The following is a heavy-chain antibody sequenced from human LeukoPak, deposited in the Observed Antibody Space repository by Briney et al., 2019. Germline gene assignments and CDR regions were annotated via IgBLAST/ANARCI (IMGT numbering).Heavy chain of an antibody. CDR3: ARDGTDSSGYYFGY. V-gene: IGHV4-30-2*05. J-gene: IGHJ4*02. CDR2: IYHSGST. D-gene: IGHD3-22*01. Sequence: PSETLSLTCAVSGGSISSGGYSWSWIRQPPGKGLEWIGYIYHSGSTHYNPSLESRVTISVDTSKNQFSLELTSVTAADTAVYYCARDGTDSSGYYFGYWGQGTLVTVSS. CDR1: GGSISSGGYS.